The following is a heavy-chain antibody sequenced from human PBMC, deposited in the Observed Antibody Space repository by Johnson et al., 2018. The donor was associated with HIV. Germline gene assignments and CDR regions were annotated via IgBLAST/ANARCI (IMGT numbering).Heavy chain of an antibody. D-gene: IGHD4-23*01. J-gene: IGHJ3*02. CDR1: GFTFSSYA. CDR3: AKLPGGNSGFVDAFDI. V-gene: IGHV3-30-3*02. Sequence: QMLLVESGGGVVQPGRSLRLSCAASGFTFSSYAMHWVRQAPGKGLEWVAVISYDGSNKYYADSVKGRLTISRDNSKNTLYLQMNSLRAEDTAVYYCAKLPGGNSGFVDAFDIWGQGTMVTVSS. CDR2: ISYDGSNK.